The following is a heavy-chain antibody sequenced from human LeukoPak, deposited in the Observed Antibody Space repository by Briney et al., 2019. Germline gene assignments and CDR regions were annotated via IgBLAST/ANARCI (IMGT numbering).Heavy chain of an antibody. V-gene: IGHV3-30-3*01. D-gene: IGHD2/OR15-2a*01. J-gene: IGHJ4*02. CDR2: ISYDGGNK. CDR1: GFTFSSYA. CDR3: AREGPRGNSQFDY. Sequence: GRSLRLSCAASGFTFSSYAMHWVRQAPGKGPEWVAVISYDGGNKYYADSVKGRLTISRDNSKNTLYLQMNSLRAEDTAVYYCAREGPRGNSQFDYWGQGTLVTVSS.